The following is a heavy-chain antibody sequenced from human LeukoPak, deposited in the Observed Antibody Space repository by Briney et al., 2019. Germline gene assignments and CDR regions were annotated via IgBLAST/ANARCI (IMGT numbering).Heavy chain of an antibody. V-gene: IGHV3-30*04. D-gene: IGHD5-24*01. J-gene: IGHJ5*02. CDR3: TRDPGARGYNYRIGWFDP. Sequence: PGGSLRLSCAASGFTFSSYAMHWVRQAPGKGLEWVAVISYDGSNKYYADSVKGRFTISRDNSKNTQYLQMNSLRAEDTAVYYCTRDPGARGYNYRIGWFDPWGQGTLVTVSS. CDR1: GFTFSSYA. CDR2: ISYDGSNK.